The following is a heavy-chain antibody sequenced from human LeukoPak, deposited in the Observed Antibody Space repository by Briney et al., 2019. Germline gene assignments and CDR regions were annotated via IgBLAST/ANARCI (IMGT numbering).Heavy chain of an antibody. J-gene: IGHJ4*02. Sequence: NAGGSLRLSCAASGFTFSNYNMNWVRQAPGKGLEWVSVISSSSRYMYYADSVKGRFTISRDNAKNSLYLQMNSLRAEDTAVYYCARGCSPGTCSPFDYWGQGTLVTVSS. CDR2: ISSSSRYM. CDR3: ARGCSPGTCSPFDY. D-gene: IGHD2-15*01. V-gene: IGHV3-21*06. CDR1: GFTFSNYN.